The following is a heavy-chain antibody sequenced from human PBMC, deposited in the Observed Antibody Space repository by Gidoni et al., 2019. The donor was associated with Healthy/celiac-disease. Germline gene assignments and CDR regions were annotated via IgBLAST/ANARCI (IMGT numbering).Heavy chain of an antibody. CDR3: ARCQYPGIAVAGEFDY. CDR2: ISYDGSNK. Sequence: QVQLVESGGGVVQPGRSLRLSCAASGFTFSSYALHWVRQAPGKGLEWVAVISYDGSNKYYADSVKGRFTISRDNSKNTLYLQMNSLRAEDTAVYYCARCQYPGIAVAGEFDYWGQGTLVTVSS. V-gene: IGHV3-30*04. CDR1: GFTFSSYA. J-gene: IGHJ4*02. D-gene: IGHD6-19*01.